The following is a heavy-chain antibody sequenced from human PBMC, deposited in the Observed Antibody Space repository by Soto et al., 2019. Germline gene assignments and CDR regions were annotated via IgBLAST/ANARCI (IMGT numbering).Heavy chain of an antibody. D-gene: IGHD6-25*01. CDR1: GGSLTDYY. V-gene: IGHV4-34*01. Sequence: SETLSLTCAVYGGSLTDYYWNWIRQPPGKGLEWIGDINHSGIIDYNPSLKSRVTISVDTSKNQFTLKLNSVTAADTAVYYCAVVDSTGNWFDPWGEGALVTVSS. CDR3: AVVDSTGNWFDP. CDR2: INHSGII. J-gene: IGHJ5*02.